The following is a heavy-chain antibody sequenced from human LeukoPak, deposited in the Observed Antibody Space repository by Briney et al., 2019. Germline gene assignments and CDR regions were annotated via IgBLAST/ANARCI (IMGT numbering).Heavy chain of an antibody. CDR3: AKSSSGFDY. CDR2: ISGSGGST. V-gene: IGHV3-23*01. D-gene: IGHD6-6*01. CDR1: GFTFSSYA. J-gene: IGHJ4*02. Sequence: GGSLRLSCTAPGFTFSSYAMSWVRQAPGKGLEWVSAISGSGGSTYNADSVKGRFTISRDNSKNTLYLQMDSLRAEDTAVYYCAKSSSGFDYWGQGTLVTVSS.